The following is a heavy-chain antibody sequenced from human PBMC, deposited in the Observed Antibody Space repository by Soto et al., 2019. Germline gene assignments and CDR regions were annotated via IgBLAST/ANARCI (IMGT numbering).Heavy chain of an antibody. CDR1: GFTFSSHG. J-gene: IGHJ3*02. Sequence: EAQLLESGGDLVQPGGSLRLSCAASGFTFSSHGMSWVRQAPGKGLEWISGLSRGGGTTYYADSVKGRFTISRDNSKNTLDLIMNSLRVEDKAVYYCARDGQYRTDGFDIWGQGTMVTVSS. V-gene: IGHV3-23*01. CDR3: ARDGQYRTDGFDI. D-gene: IGHD5-12*01. CDR2: LSRGGGTT.